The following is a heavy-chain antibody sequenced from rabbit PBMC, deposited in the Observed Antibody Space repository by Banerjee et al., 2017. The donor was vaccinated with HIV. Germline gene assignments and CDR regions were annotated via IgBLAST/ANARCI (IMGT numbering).Heavy chain of an antibody. Sequence: QEQLEESGGDLVKPEGSLTLTCTASGFSFSNKYVMCWVRQAPGKGLEWIACINTSSGNTVYATWAKGRFTISRTSSTTVALQMTSLTAADTATYFCARGPRSTAWIADYFDLWGQGTLVTVS. J-gene: IGHJ4*01. CDR3: ARGPRSTAWIADYFDL. V-gene: IGHV1S45*01. D-gene: IGHD7-1*01. CDR1: GFSFSNKYV. CDR2: INTSSGNT.